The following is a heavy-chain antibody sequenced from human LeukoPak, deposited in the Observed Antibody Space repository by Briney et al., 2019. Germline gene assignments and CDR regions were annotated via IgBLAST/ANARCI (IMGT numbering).Heavy chain of an antibody. J-gene: IGHJ4*02. Sequence: ASETLSLTCTVSGGSISSYYWSWIRQPPGKGLEWIGYIYYSGSTNYNPSLKSRVTISVDTSKNQFSLKLSSVTAADTAVYYCARVRPPYLFDCWGQGTLVTVSS. CDR2: IYYSGST. CDR1: GGSISSYY. V-gene: IGHV4-59*01. CDR3: ARVRPPYLFDC. D-gene: IGHD2-2*02.